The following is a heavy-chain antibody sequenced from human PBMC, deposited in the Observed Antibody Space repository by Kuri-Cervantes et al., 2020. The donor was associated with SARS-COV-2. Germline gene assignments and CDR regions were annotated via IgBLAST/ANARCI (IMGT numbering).Heavy chain of an antibody. D-gene: IGHD3-16*01. Sequence: SETLSLTCTVPGGSISSYYWSWIRQPAGKGLEWIGRIYTSGSTNYNPSLKSRVTMSVDTSKNLFSLKLSSVTAADTAVYFCARDWGASTQYYYYYMDVWGKGTTVTVSS. CDR3: ARDWGASTQYYYYYMDV. V-gene: IGHV4-4*07. J-gene: IGHJ6*03. CDR1: GGSISSYY. CDR2: IYTSGST.